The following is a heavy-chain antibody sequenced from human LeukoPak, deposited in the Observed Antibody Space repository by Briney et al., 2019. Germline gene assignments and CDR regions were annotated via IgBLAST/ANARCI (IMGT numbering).Heavy chain of an antibody. CDR2: ISGSGGST. V-gene: IGHV3-23*01. J-gene: IGHJ4*02. D-gene: IGHD4/OR15-4a*01. CDR3: ARRAGAYSHPYDY. CDR1: GFIFSSYG. Sequence: PGGSLRLSCAASGFIFSSYGMSWVRQAPGKGLEWVSSISGSGGSTYSADSVKGRFTISRDNSKNTLYLQMNSLRAEDTAVYYCARRAGAYSHPYDYWGQGTLVTVSS.